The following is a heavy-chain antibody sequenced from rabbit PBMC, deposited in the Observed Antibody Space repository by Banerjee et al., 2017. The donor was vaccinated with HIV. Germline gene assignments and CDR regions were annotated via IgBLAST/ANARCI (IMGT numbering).Heavy chain of an antibody. Sequence: QEQLEESGGDLVKPEGSLTLTCTASGFSLSNKYVMCWVRQAPGKGLEWIACINTSSGNTVYATWAKGRFTISKASWTTVTLQMTSLTAADTASYFWARDGTGVIGWNFILWGQGTLVTVS. D-gene: IGHD1-1*01. CDR3: ARDGTGVIGWNFIL. J-gene: IGHJ4*01. CDR2: INTSSGNT. CDR1: GFSLSNKYV. V-gene: IGHV1S45*01.